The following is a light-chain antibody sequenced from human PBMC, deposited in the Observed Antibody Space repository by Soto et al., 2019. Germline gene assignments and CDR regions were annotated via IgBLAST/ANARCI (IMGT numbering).Light chain of an antibody. V-gene: IGKV1-39*01. CDR1: HPISNY. CDR2: CAS. CDR3: QQTYATPIT. J-gene: IGKJ5*01. Sequence: DIPMTQSPSSLSASVGDRVTITCRASHPISNYLNWYQHRPGKAPKLLIYCASTLQSGVPSRFSGSESGTDFTLTITSLQSEDCATSYCQQTYATPITFGQGTRLEIK.